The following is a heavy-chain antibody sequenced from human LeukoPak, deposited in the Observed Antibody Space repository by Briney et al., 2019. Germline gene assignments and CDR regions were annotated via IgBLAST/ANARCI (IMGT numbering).Heavy chain of an antibody. D-gene: IGHD3-22*01. Sequence: GGSLRLSCAASGFTFSSYAMHWVRQAPGKGLEWVAVISYDGSNKYYADSVKGRFTISRDNTKNTLYLQMNSLRAEDTAVYYCAREARGGAYYYDSKGGLFDYWGQGTLVTVSS. J-gene: IGHJ4*02. V-gene: IGHV3-30-3*01. CDR1: GFTFSSYA. CDR3: AREARGGAYYYDSKGGLFDY. CDR2: ISYDGSNK.